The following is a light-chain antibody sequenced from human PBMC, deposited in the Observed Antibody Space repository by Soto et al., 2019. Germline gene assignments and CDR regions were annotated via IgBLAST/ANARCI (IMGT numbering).Light chain of an antibody. Sequence: QSALTHPASVSGSPGQSIAISCTGTSSDVGDYNSVSWYQHHPGKAPKLMIYDVSNRPSGVSNRFSGSKSGNTASLTISGLQAEDEADYYCSLYTSSSIFEVVFGGGTKLTVL. CDR2: DVS. CDR3: SLYTSSSIFEVV. CDR1: SSDVGDYNS. J-gene: IGLJ2*01. V-gene: IGLV2-14*03.